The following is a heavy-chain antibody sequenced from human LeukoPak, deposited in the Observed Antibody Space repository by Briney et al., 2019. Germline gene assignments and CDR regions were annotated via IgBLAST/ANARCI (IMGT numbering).Heavy chain of an antibody. Sequence: SETLSLTCTVSGGSISSSGFYWGWIRQPPGKGLEWIGTIYHSGSTYYNPSLKSRVTISVDRSKNQFSLKLSSVTAADTAVYYCARENYDSSTYNWFDPWGQGTLVTVSS. CDR2: IYHSGST. CDR3: ARENYDSSTYNWFDP. V-gene: IGHV4-39*07. D-gene: IGHD3-22*01. J-gene: IGHJ5*02. CDR1: GGSISSSGFY.